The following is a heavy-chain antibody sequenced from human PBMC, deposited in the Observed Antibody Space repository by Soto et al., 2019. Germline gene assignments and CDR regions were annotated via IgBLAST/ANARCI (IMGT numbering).Heavy chain of an antibody. CDR1: GFTFSSYT. CDR3: ARGGRDEWFGEHYYYGMDV. CDR2: IIPILGIA. Sequence: ASLKVSCNSSGFTFSSYTIICVRQSPGQGLEWMGRIIPILGIANYAQKFQGRVTITADKSTSTAYMELSSLRSEDTAVYYCARGGRDEWFGEHYYYGMDVWGQGTTVTVS. J-gene: IGHJ6*02. V-gene: IGHV1-69*02. D-gene: IGHD3-10*01.